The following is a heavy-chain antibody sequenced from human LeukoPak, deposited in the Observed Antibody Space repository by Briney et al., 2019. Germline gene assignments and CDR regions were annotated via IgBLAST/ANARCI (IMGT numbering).Heavy chain of an antibody. J-gene: IGHJ4*02. CDR3: VGEGNIDGLPYYFDY. CDR1: GDSVGSDNYY. CDR2: IYHNGGT. Sequence: PSETLSLTCTVSGDSVGSDNYYCSWIRQLQGKGLEWFGYIYHNGGTKYNPSLRSRDTMSVDTSQNNVSLNLGSVSPAGTAAYYCVGEGNIDGLPYYFDYWGQGTLVTVSS. D-gene: IGHD2/OR15-2a*01. V-gene: IGHV4-61*03.